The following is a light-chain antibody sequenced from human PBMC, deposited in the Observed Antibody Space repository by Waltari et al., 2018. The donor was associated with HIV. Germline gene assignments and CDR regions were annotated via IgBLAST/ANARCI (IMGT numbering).Light chain of an antibody. J-gene: IGKJ4*01. CDR2: WAS. Sequence: DIVMDQSPDSLSVSLGERGTINCKSRQGLLYSSNQKTYLSWYQHKSGQPPKFLISWASTRASGVPARFSGSGSGTDFTLTVSSLLAEDVAIYYCQQYYAIPLTFGGGTKVEMK. V-gene: IGKV4-1*01. CDR1: QGLLYSSNQKTY. CDR3: QQYYAIPLT.